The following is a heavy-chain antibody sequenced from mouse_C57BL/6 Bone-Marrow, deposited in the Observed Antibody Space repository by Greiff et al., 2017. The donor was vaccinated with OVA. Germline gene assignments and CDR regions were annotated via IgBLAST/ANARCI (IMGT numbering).Heavy chain of an antibody. J-gene: IGHJ2*01. D-gene: IGHD1-1*01. CDR2: INPYNGGT. CDR1: GYTFTDSY. V-gene: IGHV1-19*01. Sequence: VQLQQSGPVLVKPGASVKMFCKASGYTFTDSYMNWVKQSHGKSLEWIGVINPYNGGTSYNQKFKGKATLTVDKSSSTAYMELNSLTSEDSAVYYSAIYYYGSSPYYFDYWGQGTTLTVSS. CDR3: AIYYYGSSPYYFDY.